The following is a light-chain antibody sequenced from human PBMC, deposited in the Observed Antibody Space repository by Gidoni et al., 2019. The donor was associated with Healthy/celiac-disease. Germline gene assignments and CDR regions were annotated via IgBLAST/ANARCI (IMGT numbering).Light chain of an antibody. CDR3: QQRSNWPPGALT. Sequence: EIVLTQSPATLSLSPGERATLSCRASPSVSSYLAWYQQKPGQAPRLLIYDASNRATGIPARFSGSGSGTDFTLTISSLEPEDFAVYYCQQRSNWPPGALTFGGGTKVEIK. J-gene: IGKJ4*01. CDR1: PSVSSY. V-gene: IGKV3-11*01. CDR2: DAS.